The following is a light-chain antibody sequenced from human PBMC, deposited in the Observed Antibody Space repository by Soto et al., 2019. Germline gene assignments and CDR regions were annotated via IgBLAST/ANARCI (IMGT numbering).Light chain of an antibody. J-gene: IGLJ1*01. V-gene: IGLV2-14*01. CDR3: SSYRSSTTLYV. CDR2: EVS. Sequence: QSVLTQPASVSWSPGQSITISCTVTSSDIGDYDYVSWYQQYPGKAPNLLLYEVSNRPSGVSTRFSGSKSGNTASLTISGLQPEDEAHYYCSSYRSSTTLYVFGTGTKVTVL. CDR1: SSDIGDYDY.